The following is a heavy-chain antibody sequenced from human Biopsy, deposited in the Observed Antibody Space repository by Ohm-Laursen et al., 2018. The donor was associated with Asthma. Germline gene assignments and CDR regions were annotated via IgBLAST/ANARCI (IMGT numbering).Heavy chain of an antibody. CDR1: GFTFGDYC. J-gene: IGHJ3*01. V-gene: IGHV3-7*01. D-gene: IGHD3-22*01. CDR2: IKHDGSEK. CDR3: TRREYSDSRISPLDL. Sequence: GQTLSLTCAASGFTFGDYCMSWVRQVPGQGLEWVANIKHDGSEKNHVDSLKGRFTISRDNAKNLLFLQMNSLRAEDTAAYYCTRREYSDSRISPLDLWGHGTMVTVSS.